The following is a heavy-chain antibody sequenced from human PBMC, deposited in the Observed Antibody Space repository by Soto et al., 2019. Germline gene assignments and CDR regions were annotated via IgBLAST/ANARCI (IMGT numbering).Heavy chain of an antibody. CDR3: ARRDWKFRGYHFDY. CDR1: GYSISSTGYY. J-gene: IGHJ4*02. D-gene: IGHD1-1*01. V-gene: IGHV4-39*01. CDR2: VYYSGDT. Sequence: KPSETLSLTCSVSGYSISSTGYYWGWLRQPPGKGLEYIASVYYSGDTYYNPSLKSRVTMSVDTSKNQFSLTLSSVTAADTAVYFCARRDWKFRGYHFDYWGQGLLVTVSS.